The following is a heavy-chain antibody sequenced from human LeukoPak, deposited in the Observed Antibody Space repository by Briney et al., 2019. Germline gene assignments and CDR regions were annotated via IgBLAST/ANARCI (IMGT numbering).Heavy chain of an antibody. D-gene: IGHD3-9*01. CDR3: ARGHDIGYKYYFDY. CDR2: IKQDGSEK. J-gene: IGHJ4*02. CDR1: GFTFSSYW. V-gene: IGHV3-7*01. Sequence: GGSLRLSCAASGFTFSSYWMSWVRQAPGKGLEWVANIKQDGSEKYYVDSVKGRFTISRDNAKNSLYLQMNSLRAEDTAMYYCARGHDIGYKYYFDYWGQGTLVTVSS.